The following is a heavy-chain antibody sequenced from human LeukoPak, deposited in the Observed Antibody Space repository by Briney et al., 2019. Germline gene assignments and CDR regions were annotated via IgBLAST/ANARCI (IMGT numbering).Heavy chain of an antibody. CDR2: ISGSGGST. D-gene: IGHD6-19*01. J-gene: IGHJ5*02. V-gene: IGHV3-23*01. CDR1: GFTFSSYA. Sequence: GGSLRLSCAASGFTFSSYAMSWVRQAPGKGLEWVSAISGSGGSTYYADSVKGRFTISRDNSKSTLYLQMNSLRAEATAVYYGAKDPRQWPGGGWFDPWGQGTLVTVSS. CDR3: AKDPRQWPGGGWFDP.